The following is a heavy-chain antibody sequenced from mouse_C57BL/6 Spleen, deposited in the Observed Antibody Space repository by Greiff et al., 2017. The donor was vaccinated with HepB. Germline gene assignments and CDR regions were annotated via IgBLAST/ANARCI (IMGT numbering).Heavy chain of an antibody. CDR2: IYPGDGDT. J-gene: IGHJ2*01. CDR1: GYAFSSSW. Sequence: QVQLQQSGPELVKPGASVKISCKASGYAFSSSWMNWVKQRPGKGLEWIGRIYPGDGDTNYNGKFKGKATLTADKSSSTAYMQLSSLTSEDSAVYFCARGDYGSSYDGRTDYWGQGTTRTVSS. V-gene: IGHV1-82*01. D-gene: IGHD1-1*01. CDR3: ARGDYGSSYDGRTDY.